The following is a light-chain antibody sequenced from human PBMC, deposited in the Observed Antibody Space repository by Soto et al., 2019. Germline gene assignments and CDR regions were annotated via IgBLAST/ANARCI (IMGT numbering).Light chain of an antibody. CDR2: MIS. V-gene: IGKV2-24*01. Sequence: DIVLTQTPLSSPVTLGQPASISCRSSQSLVHSDGNTYLTWLQQRPGQPPRLLLYMISNRFSGVPDRFSGRGAGTDFTLKISRVEAEDVGVYYCMQATPAYTFGQGTKLEIK. CDR3: MQATPAYT. J-gene: IGKJ2*01. CDR1: QSLVHSDGNTY.